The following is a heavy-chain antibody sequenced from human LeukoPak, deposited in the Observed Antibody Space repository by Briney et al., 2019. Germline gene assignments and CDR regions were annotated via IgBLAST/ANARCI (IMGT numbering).Heavy chain of an antibody. V-gene: IGHV1-2*02. CDR2: INPNSGGT. J-gene: IGHJ4*02. Sequence: GASVKVSCKASGYMFTGYYIQWVRQAPGQGLEWMGRINPNSGGTNYAQKFQGRVTMTRDTSISTAYMELSRLRSDDTAVYYCARGSHVVPAGPSSIDSWGQGTLVTVSS. D-gene: IGHD2-2*01. CDR3: ARGSHVVPAGPSSIDS. CDR1: GYMFTGYY.